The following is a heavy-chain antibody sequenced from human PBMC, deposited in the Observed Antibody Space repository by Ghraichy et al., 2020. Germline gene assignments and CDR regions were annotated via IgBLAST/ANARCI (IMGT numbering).Heavy chain of an antibody. V-gene: IGHV4-39*07. D-gene: IGHD1-7*01. CDR3: ARVPGTTVDY. CDR1: GGSIVRTNFY. J-gene: IGHJ4*02. Sequence: SETLSLTCSVSGGSIVRTNFYWSWIRQPLGKGLEWIGHIYYSGSTYYNPSLKSRVTISADTSKNQFSLKLRSVTAADTAFYYCARVPGTTVDYWGQGILVTVSS. CDR2: IYYSGST.